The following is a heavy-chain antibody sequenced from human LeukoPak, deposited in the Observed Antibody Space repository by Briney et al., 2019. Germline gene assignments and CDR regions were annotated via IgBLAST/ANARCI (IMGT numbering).Heavy chain of an antibody. CDR1: GDTLSGYY. Sequence: PSETLSLPCAVYGDTLSGYYWIWIRQPRGKGVVCIGEIKEREKINYNPSLERRVTISIDTTTNQFSLKLSSVTATDTAVYYCAREGLRNAQNPLDYWGQGTLVTVSS. CDR2: IKEREKI. J-gene: IGHJ4*02. CDR3: AREGLRNAQNPLDY. V-gene: IGHV4-34*01. D-gene: IGHD2-2*01.